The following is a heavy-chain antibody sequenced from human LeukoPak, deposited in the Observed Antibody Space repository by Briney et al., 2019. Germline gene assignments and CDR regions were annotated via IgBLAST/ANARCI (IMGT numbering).Heavy chain of an antibody. V-gene: IGHV3-30*03. CDR1: GFTFSSYG. D-gene: IGHD2-2*01. CDR2: ISYDGSNK. J-gene: IGHJ6*03. CDR3: ASDTTYCSSTSCQNTYYYYMDV. Sequence: GGSLRLSCAASGFTFSSYGMHWVRQAPGKGLEWVAVISYDGSNKYYADSVKGRFTISRDNSKNTLYLQMNSLRAEDTAVYYCASDTTYCSSTSCQNTYYYYMDVWGKGTTVTVSS.